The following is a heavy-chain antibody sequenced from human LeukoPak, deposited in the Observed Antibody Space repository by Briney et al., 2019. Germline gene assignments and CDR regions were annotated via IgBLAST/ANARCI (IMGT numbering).Heavy chain of an antibody. CDR1: GFTFSSYW. V-gene: IGHV3-15*01. Sequence: GGSLRLSCAASGFTFSSYWMSWVRQAPGKGLEWVGRIKSEPDGGTTDYAAPVKGKFTISRDDSKNTLYLQMNSLRAEDTALYYCTTDDRGYSYAPRYWGQGTLVTVSS. D-gene: IGHD5-18*01. CDR2: IKSEPDGGTT. J-gene: IGHJ4*02. CDR3: TTDDRGYSYAPRY.